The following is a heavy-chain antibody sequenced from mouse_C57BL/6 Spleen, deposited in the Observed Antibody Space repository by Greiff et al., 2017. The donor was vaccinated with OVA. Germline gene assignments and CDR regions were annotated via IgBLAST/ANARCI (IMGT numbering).Heavy chain of an antibody. Sequence: QVQLQQPGAELVKPGASVKLSCKASGYTFTSYWMQWVKQRPGQGLEWIGEIDPSDSYTNYNQKFKGKATLTVDTSSSTAYMQLSSLTSEDSAVYYCARGYYYGSSYWFDYWGQGTTLTVSS. J-gene: IGHJ2*01. V-gene: IGHV1-50*01. CDR2: IDPSDSYT. CDR1: GYTFTSYW. D-gene: IGHD1-1*01. CDR3: ARGYYYGSSYWFDY.